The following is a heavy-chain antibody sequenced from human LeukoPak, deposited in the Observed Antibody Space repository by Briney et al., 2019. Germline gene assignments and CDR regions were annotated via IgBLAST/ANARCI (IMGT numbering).Heavy chain of an antibody. CDR2: IYYSGST. V-gene: IGHV4-31*03. Sequence: SETLSLTCTVSGGSISSGGYYWSWIRQHPGKGLEWIGYIYYSGSTYYNPSLKSRVTISVDTSKNQFSLKLSSVTAADTAVYYCARSSLSSLWSGYSDAFDIWGQGTMVTVSS. CDR1: GGSISSGGYY. J-gene: IGHJ3*02. CDR3: ARSSLSSLWSGYSDAFDI. D-gene: IGHD3-3*01.